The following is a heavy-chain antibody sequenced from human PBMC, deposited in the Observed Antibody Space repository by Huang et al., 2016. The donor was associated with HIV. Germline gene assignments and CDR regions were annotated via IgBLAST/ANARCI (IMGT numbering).Heavy chain of an antibody. J-gene: IGHJ5*02. CDR3: ARSAVPGDGDWFDP. V-gene: IGHV3-30*01. D-gene: IGHD6-19*01. CDR1: GFPFTNYA. Sequence: QVQLVESGGGLVQPGRSLRLSCAASGFPFTNYAIHWVHPAPGKGVEWVALISYDGRNKFYADSGKGRFTISRDNSKSTLDLLMNSLRVDDTALYYCARSAVPGDGDWFDPWGQGTLVTVSS. CDR2: ISYDGRNK.